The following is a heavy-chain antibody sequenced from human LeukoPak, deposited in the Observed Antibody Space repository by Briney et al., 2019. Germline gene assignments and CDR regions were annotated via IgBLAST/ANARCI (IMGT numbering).Heavy chain of an antibody. Sequence: ASVKVSCKASGDTFTGYYMHWVRQAPGQGLEWMGWINPNSGGTNYKQKFQGRVTMTRDTSISTAYMELSRLRSDDTAVYYCARETTNGGMDVWGQGTTVTVSS. CDR1: GDTFTGYY. V-gene: IGHV1-2*02. CDR3: ARETTNGGMDV. J-gene: IGHJ6*02. CDR2: INPNSGGT. D-gene: IGHD2-8*01.